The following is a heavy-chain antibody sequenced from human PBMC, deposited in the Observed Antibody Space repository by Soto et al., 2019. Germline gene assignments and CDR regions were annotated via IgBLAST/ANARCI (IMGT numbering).Heavy chain of an antibody. J-gene: IGHJ4*01. CDR3: VAGPDRAKSAY. V-gene: IGHV4-59*01. CDR2: GLRNEYV. Sequence: PSETLSLTCTVSGGSISSYYWSWIRQPPGKGLEWIGYGLRNEYVGTNPSLTSRVTISVDTSKSQFSLKLNSVTAADTAVYYCVAGPDRAKSAYWGQGTLVTVSS. CDR1: GGSISSYY.